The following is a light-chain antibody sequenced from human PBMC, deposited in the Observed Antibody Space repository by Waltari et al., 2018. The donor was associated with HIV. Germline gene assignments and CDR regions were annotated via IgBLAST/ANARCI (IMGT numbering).Light chain of an antibody. CDR2: GAS. CDR3: QQYKSWPLT. CDR1: QTVGGA. V-gene: IGKV3-15*01. J-gene: IGKJ4*01. Sequence: EIVMTKSPGTLSVSPGERATLSCRASQTVGGALAWYQQKPGQSPRLLIYGASTRATGIPARFSGSASGTEFTLTISGLQSEDVAVYYCQQYKSWPLTFGGGTTVEI.